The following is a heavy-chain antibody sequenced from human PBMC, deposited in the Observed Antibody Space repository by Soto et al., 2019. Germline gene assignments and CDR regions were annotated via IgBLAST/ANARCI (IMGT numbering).Heavy chain of an antibody. CDR3: AHFIVVPPSDVFDV. CDR1: GFSLSTSGVG. CDR2: IYWDGEK. D-gene: IGHD2-2*01. Sequence: QITLKESGPALVKPTQTLTLTCTFSGFSLSTSGVGVGWIRQPPGKALEWLALIYWDGEKRYSPSQKSRLAITTDTSKNHVVLTMTNLDPVDTATYYCAHFIVVPPSDVFDVWGQGTMVAVSS. J-gene: IGHJ3*01. V-gene: IGHV2-5*02.